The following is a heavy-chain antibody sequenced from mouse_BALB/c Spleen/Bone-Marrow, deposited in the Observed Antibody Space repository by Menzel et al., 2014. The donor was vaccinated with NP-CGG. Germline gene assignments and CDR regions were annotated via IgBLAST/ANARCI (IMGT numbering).Heavy chain of an antibody. CDR3: ARRDDGYVFFDY. V-gene: IGHV1-4*01. CDR1: GYTFTTYT. J-gene: IGHJ2*01. D-gene: IGHD2-3*01. CDR2: INPSSGYT. Sequence: QVQLQQSGAELARPGASVKMSCRASGYTFTTYTIHWVRQRPGQGLEWIGYINPSSGYTNYIQKFKDKATLTEDKSSSTAYMQLSSLTSEDSAVYYCARRDDGYVFFDYWGQGTTLTVSS.